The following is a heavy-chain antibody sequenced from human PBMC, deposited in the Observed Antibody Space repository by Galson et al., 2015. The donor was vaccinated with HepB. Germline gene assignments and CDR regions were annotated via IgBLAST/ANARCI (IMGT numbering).Heavy chain of an antibody. Sequence: SLRLSCAASGFTFSDYYMSWIRQAPGKGLEWVSYISSSGSTIYYADSVKGRFTISRDNGKNSLYLQMNSLRAEDTAVYYCARDRVEELPGAFYYYYGMDVWGQGTTVTVSS. D-gene: IGHD1-26*01. J-gene: IGHJ6*02. CDR3: ARDRVEELPGAFYYYYGMDV. V-gene: IGHV3-11*01. CDR2: ISSSGSTI. CDR1: GFTFSDYY.